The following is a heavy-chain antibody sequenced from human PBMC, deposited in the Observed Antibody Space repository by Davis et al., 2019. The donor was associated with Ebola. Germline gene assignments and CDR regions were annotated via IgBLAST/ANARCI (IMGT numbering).Heavy chain of an antibody. Sequence: PWGSLTLSCAASGFTFSSYNMNWVRQAPGKGLEWISYISGGSITIYYADSVKGRFTVSRDNAKSSLYLQMNGLTDEDTAVYFCARDFEPRNSAFWGQGTLVTVSS. CDR2: ISGGSITI. J-gene: IGHJ4*02. CDR1: GFTFSSYN. V-gene: IGHV3-48*02. D-gene: IGHD3-9*01. CDR3: ARDFEPRNSAF.